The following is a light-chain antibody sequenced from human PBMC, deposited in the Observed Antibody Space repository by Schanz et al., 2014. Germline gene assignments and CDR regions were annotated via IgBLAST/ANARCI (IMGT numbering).Light chain of an antibody. CDR1: SSDVGGYNH. Sequence: QSALTQPPSASGSPGQSVTISCTGTSSDVGGYNHVSWYQQYPGKAPKLMIYDVNNRPSGVSNRFSGSKSGNTASLTISGLQAEDEADYYCSSYTSSSTFVFGTGTKLTVL. CDR3: SSYTSSSTFV. CDR2: DVN. J-gene: IGLJ1*01. V-gene: IGLV2-14*01.